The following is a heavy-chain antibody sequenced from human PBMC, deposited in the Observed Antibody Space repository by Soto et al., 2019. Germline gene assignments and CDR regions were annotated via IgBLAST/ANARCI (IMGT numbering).Heavy chain of an antibody. V-gene: IGHV1-3*01. CDR2: INAGNGNT. D-gene: IGHD2-15*01. Sequence: GASVKVFCKASGYTFTSYAMHWVRQAPGQRLEWMGWINAGNGNTKYSQKFQGRVTITRDTSASTAYMELSSLRSEDTAVYYCARVPEGIVVVVAAGAFDIWGQGTMVT. CDR3: ARVPEGIVVVVAAGAFDI. J-gene: IGHJ3*02. CDR1: GYTFTSYA.